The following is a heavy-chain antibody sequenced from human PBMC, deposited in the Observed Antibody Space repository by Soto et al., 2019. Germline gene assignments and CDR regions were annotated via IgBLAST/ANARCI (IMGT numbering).Heavy chain of an antibody. D-gene: IGHD6-6*01. V-gene: IGHV3-30-3*01. CDR3: ARGGHPYSSSSHGIDV. J-gene: IGHJ6*02. CDR2: ISYDGSNK. CDR1: GFTFSSYA. Sequence: QVQLVESGGGVVQPGRSLRLSCAASGFTFSSYAMHWVRQAPGKGLEWVAVISYDGSNKYYADSVKGRFTISRDNSQTTLYLQMNSLTAEDTAVYYCARGGHPYSSSSHGIDVWGQGTTVTVSS.